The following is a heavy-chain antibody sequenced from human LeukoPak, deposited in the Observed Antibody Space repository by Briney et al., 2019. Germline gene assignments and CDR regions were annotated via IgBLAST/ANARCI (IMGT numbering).Heavy chain of an antibody. CDR3: ARVVAATDYYYYYMDV. J-gene: IGHJ6*03. D-gene: IGHD2-15*01. Sequence: SETLSLTCTVSGGSISSYYWSWIRQPAGKGLEWIGYIYYSGSTNYNPSLKSRVTISVDTSKNQFSLKLSSVTAADTAVYYCARVVAATDYYYYYMDVWGKGTTVTVSS. CDR2: IYYSGST. V-gene: IGHV4-59*01. CDR1: GGSISSYY.